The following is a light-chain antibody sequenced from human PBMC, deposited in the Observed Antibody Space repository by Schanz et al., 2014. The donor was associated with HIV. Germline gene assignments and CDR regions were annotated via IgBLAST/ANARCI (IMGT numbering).Light chain of an antibody. Sequence: QSVLTQPPSASGSPGQSVTISCTGTSSDIGPSDFVSWFQHHPGKAPKLMIYEDRNRPSGVSDRFSGSKSGNTASLSISGLQAEDEADYYCSSYTSSSPLGVFGTGTKLTVL. CDR1: SSDIGPSDF. CDR2: EDR. J-gene: IGLJ1*01. V-gene: IGLV2-14*01. CDR3: SSYTSSSPLGV.